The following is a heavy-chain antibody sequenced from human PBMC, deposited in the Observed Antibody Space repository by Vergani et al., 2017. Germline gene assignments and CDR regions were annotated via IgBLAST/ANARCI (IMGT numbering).Heavy chain of an antibody. D-gene: IGHD5-24*01. J-gene: IGHJ6*03. Sequence: QLQLQESGPGLVKPSETLSLTCTVSGGSISSSSYYWGWIRQPPGKGLEWIGSIYYSGSTYYNPSLKSRVTISVDTSKNQFSLKLSSVTAADTAVYYCAXYGGDGYNFVYYYYMDVWGKGTTVTVSS. V-gene: IGHV4-39*01. CDR2: IYYSGST. CDR1: GGSISSSSYY. CDR3: AXYGGDGYNFVYYYYMDV.